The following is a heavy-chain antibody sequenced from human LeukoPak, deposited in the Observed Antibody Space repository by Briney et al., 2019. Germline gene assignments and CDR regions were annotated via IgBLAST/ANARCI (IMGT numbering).Heavy chain of an antibody. Sequence: SETLSLTCAVSGGSISSSNWWSWIRQPAGKGLEWIGRIYTSGSTNYNPSLKSRVTISVDTSKNQFSLKLSSVTAADTAVYYCARTSGSYPPWGAFDIWGQGTMVTVSS. V-gene: IGHV4-61*02. D-gene: IGHD1-26*01. J-gene: IGHJ3*02. CDR1: GGSISSSNW. CDR3: ARTSGSYPPWGAFDI. CDR2: IYTSGST.